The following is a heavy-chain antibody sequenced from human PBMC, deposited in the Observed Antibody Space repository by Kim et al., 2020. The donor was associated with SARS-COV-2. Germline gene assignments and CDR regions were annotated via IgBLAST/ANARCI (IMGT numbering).Heavy chain of an antibody. CDR1: GFTASDYH. D-gene: IGHD1-26*01. CDR3: ARDNMGSYDY. CDR2: IKDKVQSYTT. V-gene: IGHV3-72*01. Sequence: GGSLRLSCEVSGFTASDYHMDWVRQAPGKGLEWLGRIKDKVQSYTTNYAASVKGRFTISRDDSKNSVYLQMNSLKTEDTAVYYCARDNMGSYDYWGQGTQVTVSS. J-gene: IGHJ4*02.